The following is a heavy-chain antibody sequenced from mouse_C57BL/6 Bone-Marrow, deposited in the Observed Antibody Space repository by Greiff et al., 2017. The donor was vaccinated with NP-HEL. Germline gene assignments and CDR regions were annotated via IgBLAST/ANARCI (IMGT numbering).Heavy chain of an antibody. CDR2: IYPGNSDT. Sequence: EVQLQQSGTVLARPGASVKMSCKTSGYTFTSYWMHWVKQRPGQGLEWIGAIYPGNSDTSYNQKFKGKAKLTAVTSASTAYMELSSLTNEDSAVYYCITVVATNFDYWGQGTTLTVSS. V-gene: IGHV1-5*01. J-gene: IGHJ2*01. CDR1: GYTFTSYW. D-gene: IGHD1-1*01. CDR3: ITVVATNFDY.